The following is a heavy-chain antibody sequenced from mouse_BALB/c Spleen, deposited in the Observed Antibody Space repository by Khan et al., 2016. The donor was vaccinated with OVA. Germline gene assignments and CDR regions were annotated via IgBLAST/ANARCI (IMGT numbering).Heavy chain of an antibody. CDR2: IWAGGSK. V-gene: IGHV2-6-5*01. CDR3: DKDPPYYGLDY. J-gene: IGHJ4*01. Sequence: VQLVESGPGLVAPSQSLSITCTVSGFSLTDYAVSWIRQPPGKGLEWLGVIWAGGSKYYYSVLKSSLSISQDNSKRQVFVKVNSRQTDDTAMYYCDKDPPYYGLDYWGQGTSVSVSS. CDR1: GFSLTDYA.